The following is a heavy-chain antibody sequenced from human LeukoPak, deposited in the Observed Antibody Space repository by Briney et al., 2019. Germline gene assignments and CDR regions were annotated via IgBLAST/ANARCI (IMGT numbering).Heavy chain of an antibody. CDR3: ARGGYQLLSGWFDP. CDR1: GGSISSYY. J-gene: IGHJ5*02. CDR2: IYYSGST. V-gene: IGHV4-59*01. D-gene: IGHD2-2*01. Sequence: SETLSLTCTVSGGSISSYYWSWIRQPPGKGLEWIGYIYYSGSTNYNPSLKSRVTISVDTSKNQFSLKLSSVTAADTAVYYCARGGYQLLSGWFDPWGQGTLVTVSS.